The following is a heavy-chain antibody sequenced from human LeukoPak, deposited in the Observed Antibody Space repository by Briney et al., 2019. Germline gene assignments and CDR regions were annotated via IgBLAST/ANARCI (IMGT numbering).Heavy chain of an antibody. V-gene: IGHV3-21*01. CDR1: GFTFSDYY. CDR2: ISSRGSYL. J-gene: IGHJ6*02. Sequence: GGSLRLSCAASGFTFSDYYMNWVRQAPGKGLEWLSSISSRGSYLHYADSERGRFTISRDNAKNSLYLQMSSLRPEDTAMYYCAGNWNLGGLDVWGQGTTVTVSS. CDR3: AGNWNLGGLDV. D-gene: IGHD1-1*01.